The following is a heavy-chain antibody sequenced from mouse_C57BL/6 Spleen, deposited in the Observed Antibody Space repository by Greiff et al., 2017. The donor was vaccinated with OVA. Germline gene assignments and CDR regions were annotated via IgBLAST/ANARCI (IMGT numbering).Heavy chain of an antibody. CDR3: ARDLKLGPFDC. V-gene: IGHV5-4*01. CDR2: ISDGGSYT. D-gene: IGHD4-1*01. J-gene: IGHJ2*01. Sequence: EVQLQESGGGLVKPGGSLKLSCAASGFTFSSYAMSWVRQTPEKRLEWVATISDGGSYTYYPDNVKGRFTISRDNAKNNLYLQMSHLKSEDTAMYYCARDLKLGPFDCWGQGTTLTVSS. CDR1: GFTFSSYA.